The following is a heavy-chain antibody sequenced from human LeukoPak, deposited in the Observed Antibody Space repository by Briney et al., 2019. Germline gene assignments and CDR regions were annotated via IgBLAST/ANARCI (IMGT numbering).Heavy chain of an antibody. CDR1: GGSISSSNYY. D-gene: IGHD3-9*01. J-gene: IGHJ6*03. CDR2: INHGGST. Sequence: SETLSLTCTVSGGSISSSNYYWSWIRQPPGKGLEWIGEINHGGSTEYNPSLKSRVTISVDTSKNHVSLKLSSVTAADTAVYYCAITHYDILTGYHKYMDVWSKGTTVTISS. V-gene: IGHV4-39*02. CDR3: AITHYDILTGYHKYMDV.